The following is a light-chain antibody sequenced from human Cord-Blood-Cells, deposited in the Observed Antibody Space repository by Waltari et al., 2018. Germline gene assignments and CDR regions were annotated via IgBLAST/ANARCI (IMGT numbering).Light chain of an antibody. V-gene: IGKV4-1*01. Sequence: DIVMTKSPDSLSVSLGDSATLTCKSSQSVLYSSNNKNYLAWYQQKPGQPPKLLIYWASTRESGVPDRFSGSGSGTDFTLTISSLQAEDVAVYYCQQYYSTPLTFGGGTKVEIK. CDR3: QQYYSTPLT. CDR2: WAS. CDR1: QSVLYSSNNKNY. J-gene: IGKJ4*01.